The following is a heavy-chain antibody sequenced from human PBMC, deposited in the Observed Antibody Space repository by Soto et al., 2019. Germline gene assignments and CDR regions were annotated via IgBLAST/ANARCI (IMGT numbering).Heavy chain of an antibody. V-gene: IGHV1-46*01. D-gene: IGHD2-15*01. J-gene: IGHJ4*02. CDR3: ARVGCSGGSCYAVDS. CDR1: GYTLTSYY. CDR2: INPSGGST. Sequence: ASVKVSCKAPGYTLTSYYMHWVRQAPGQGLEWMGIINPSGGSTNYAQKFQGRVTMTRDTSTSTVYMELSSLRSEDTAVYYCARVGCSGGSCYAVDSWGQGTLVTVSS.